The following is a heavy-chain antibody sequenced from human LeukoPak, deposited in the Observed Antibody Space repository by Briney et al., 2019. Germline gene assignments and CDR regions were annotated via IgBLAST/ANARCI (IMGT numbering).Heavy chain of an antibody. CDR3: AKDYSDSRVGDVFFEY. V-gene: IGHV3-23*01. Sequence: PRGSLRLSCAASGLTFSNYAMSWFRQAPGKGLEWVSGITSGFTPHYADSVKGRFTISRDNSKNTFHLQMNSLRAEDTAVYYCAKDYSDSRVGDVFFEYWGQGTLVTVSS. CDR1: GLTFSNYA. J-gene: IGHJ4*02. D-gene: IGHD1-26*01. CDR2: ITSGFTP.